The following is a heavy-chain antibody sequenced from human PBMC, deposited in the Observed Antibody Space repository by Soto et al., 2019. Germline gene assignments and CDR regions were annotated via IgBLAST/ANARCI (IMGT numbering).Heavy chain of an antibody. CDR3: ARASRQLWVRGHFDY. Sequence: QVQLVQSGAEVKKPGASVKVSCKASGYTFTSYDINWVRQATGQGLEWMGWMNPNSGNTGYAQKFQGRVTITADESTSTAYMELSSLRSEDTAVYYCARASRQLWVRGHFDYWGQGTLVTVSS. CDR2: MNPNSGNT. J-gene: IGHJ4*02. CDR1: GYTFTSYD. V-gene: IGHV1-8*01. D-gene: IGHD5-18*01.